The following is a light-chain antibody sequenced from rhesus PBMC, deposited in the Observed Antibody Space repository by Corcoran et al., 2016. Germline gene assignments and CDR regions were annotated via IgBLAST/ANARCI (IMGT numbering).Light chain of an antibody. V-gene: IGKV3-35*01. Sequence: EIVLTQSPATLSLSPGERATLSCRASQSVRSSLAWYQQKPGQAPRLPIYDASNRATGIPDRFSGRGSGTDFTLPVSSLEPEDVGVYYCQQYNKRPWTFGQGTKVEI. J-gene: IGKJ1*01. CDR3: QQYNKRPWT. CDR1: QSVRSS. CDR2: DAS.